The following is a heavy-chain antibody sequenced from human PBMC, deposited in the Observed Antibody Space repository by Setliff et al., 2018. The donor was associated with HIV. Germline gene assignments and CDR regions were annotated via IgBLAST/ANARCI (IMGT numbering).Heavy chain of an antibody. Sequence: ASVKVSCKASGYTFTSYDINWVRQAPGQGLEWMAWINAYTGDTNYSQDFQGRVTISRDTSASTAHMELSSLRSEDMAVYYCARSQINLVRGVVHYFDYWGQGTLVTVSS. J-gene: IGHJ4*02. D-gene: IGHD3-10*01. V-gene: IGHV1-3*03. CDR3: ARSQINLVRGVVHYFDY. CDR1: GYTFTSYD. CDR2: INAYTGDT.